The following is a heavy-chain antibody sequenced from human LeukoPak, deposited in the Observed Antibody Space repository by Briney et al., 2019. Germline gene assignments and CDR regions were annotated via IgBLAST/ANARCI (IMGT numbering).Heavy chain of an antibody. Sequence: KPSETLSLTCTVSGGSISSYYWSWIRQPAGKGLEWIGRIYISGSPNYNPSLKSRVTMSVDTSKYQFSLKLTSVTAADTAVYYCARVSSSWYQDWYFDRWGRGTLVTVSS. D-gene: IGHD6-13*01. J-gene: IGHJ2*01. CDR3: ARVSSSWYQDWYFDR. V-gene: IGHV4-4*07. CDR1: GGSISSYY. CDR2: IYISGSP.